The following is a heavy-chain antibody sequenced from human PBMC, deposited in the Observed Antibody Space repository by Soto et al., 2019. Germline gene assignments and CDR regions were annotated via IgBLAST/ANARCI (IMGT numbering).Heavy chain of an antibody. D-gene: IGHD3-3*01. CDR3: AKLYYDFWSGYYAVDYYYYMDV. V-gene: IGHV3-23*01. J-gene: IGHJ6*03. CDR1: GFTFSSYA. Sequence: GGSLRLSCAASGFTFSSYAMSWVRQAPGKGLEWVSAISGSGGSTYYADSAKGRFTISRDNSKNTLYLQMNSLRAEDTAVYYCAKLYYDFWSGYYAVDYYYYMDVWGKGTTVTVSS. CDR2: ISGSGGST.